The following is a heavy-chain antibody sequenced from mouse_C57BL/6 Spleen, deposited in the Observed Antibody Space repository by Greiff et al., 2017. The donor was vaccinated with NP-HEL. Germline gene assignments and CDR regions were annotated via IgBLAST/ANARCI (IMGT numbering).Heavy chain of an antibody. CDR3: ARGDYYGSSYDWFAY. J-gene: IGHJ3*01. V-gene: IGHV1-81*01. CDR1: GYTFTSYG. Sequence: VKLQESGAELARPGASVKLSCKASGYTFTSYGISWVKQRTGQGLEWIGEIYPRSGNTYYNEKFKGKATLTADKSSSTAYMELRSLTSEDSAVYFCARGDYYGSSYDWFAYWGQGTLVTVSA. CDR2: IYPRSGNT. D-gene: IGHD1-1*01.